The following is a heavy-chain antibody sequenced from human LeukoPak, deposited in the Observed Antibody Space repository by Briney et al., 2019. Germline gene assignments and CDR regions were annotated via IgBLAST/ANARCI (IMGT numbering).Heavy chain of an antibody. CDR2: IIPIYGIA. V-gene: IGHV1-69*04. CDR1: QGSFSSYA. CDR3: AAVYDSLDV. Sequence: SVKVSCMASQGSFSSYALSGMRPAPGQGVEWMGRIIPIYGIANYEQKFQGRVTITAYKSTSTAYMELSSLRSEDTAVYYCAAVYDSLDVWGQGTTVTVSS. D-gene: IGHD3-3*01. J-gene: IGHJ6*02.